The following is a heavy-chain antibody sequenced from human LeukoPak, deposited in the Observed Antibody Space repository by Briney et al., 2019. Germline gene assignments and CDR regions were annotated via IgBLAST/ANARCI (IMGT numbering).Heavy chain of an antibody. J-gene: IGHJ4*02. CDR3: ASQTPPLLYYYGSGSYSNPSSGPDY. D-gene: IGHD3-10*01. Sequence: SETLSLTCTVSGGSISSSSYYWGWIRQPPGKGLEWIGTIHYSGSTYYRPSLKSRVTISVDTSKNQFSLKLSSVTAADTAVYYCASQTPPLLYYYGSGSYSNPSSGPDYWGQGTLVTVSS. V-gene: IGHV4-39*07. CDR2: IHYSGST. CDR1: GGSISSSSYY.